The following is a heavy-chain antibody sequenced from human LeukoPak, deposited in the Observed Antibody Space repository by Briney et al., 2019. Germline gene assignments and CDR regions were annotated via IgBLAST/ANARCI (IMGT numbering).Heavy chain of an antibody. CDR1: GFTFSSYA. CDR2: ISYDGSDT. J-gene: IGHJ4*02. Sequence: PGGSLRLSCAASGFTFSSYAMHWVCQAPGKGLEWVAIISYDGSDTYYTDSVKGRFTISRDNSKNTLYLQMNSLRAEDTAVYYCASARVVEVLATPTALDYWGQGTLVTASS. D-gene: IGHD2-15*01. V-gene: IGHV3-30-3*01. CDR3: ASARVVEVLATPTALDY.